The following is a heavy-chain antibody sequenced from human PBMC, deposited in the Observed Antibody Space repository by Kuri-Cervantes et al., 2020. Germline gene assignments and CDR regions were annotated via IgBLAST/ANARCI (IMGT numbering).Heavy chain of an antibody. CDR2: INHRGST. J-gene: IGHJ5*02. D-gene: IGHD3-3*01. V-gene: IGHV4-34*01. CDR1: IGSFSSYF. Sequence: ESLKISCDVYIGSFSSYFWSWIRQSPGKGLEWIGEINHRGSTNYNPSLKSRVTISLDKSKNQFSLKLSSMTAADTAVYFCARGFNFWSAYYDHWGQGTLVTVSS. CDR3: ARGFNFWSAYYDH.